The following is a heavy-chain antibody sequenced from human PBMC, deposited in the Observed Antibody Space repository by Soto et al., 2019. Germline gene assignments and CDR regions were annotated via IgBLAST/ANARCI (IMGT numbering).Heavy chain of an antibody. CDR3: ARAPRVVVVAATPRVRWFDP. J-gene: IGHJ5*02. CDR1: GGSFSGYY. Sequence: PSETLSLTCAVYGGSFSGYYWSWIRQPPGKGLEWIGEINHSGSTNYNPSLKSRVIISVDTSKNQFSLKLSSVTAADTAMYYCARAPRVVVVAATPRVRWFDPWGQGTLVTVSS. V-gene: IGHV4-34*01. D-gene: IGHD2-15*01. CDR2: INHSGST.